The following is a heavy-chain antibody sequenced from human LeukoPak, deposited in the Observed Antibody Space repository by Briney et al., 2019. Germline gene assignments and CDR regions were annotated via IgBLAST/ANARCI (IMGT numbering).Heavy chain of an antibody. CDR3: ARGIYDRSGFSYYYYHMDV. D-gene: IGHD3-22*01. Sequence: PSXTLSLTCFVSGSSISSYYWSWIRQPPGKGLEWIGYIYYRGNTNYNPSLKRRVTISLATSKNQFSLRLSSVTAADTAVYHCARGIYDRSGFSYYYYHMDVWGKGTTVTVSS. J-gene: IGHJ6*03. V-gene: IGHV4-59*01. CDR1: GSSISSYY. CDR2: IYYRGNT.